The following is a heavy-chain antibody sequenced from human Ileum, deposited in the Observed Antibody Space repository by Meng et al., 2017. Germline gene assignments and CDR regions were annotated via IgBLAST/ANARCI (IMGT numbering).Heavy chain of an antibody. CDR3: VRGPARETHDFDY. J-gene: IGHJ4*02. Sequence: QVQLHRWADCLFRPSETLPLPGAFFGGSLNDYYWSWVRQPPGKGLEWIGQIHHSGRTNYKSSLERRVTISVDTSKSQFSLKLTSVTAADTAMYYCVRGPARETHDFDYWGQGALVTVSS. CDR2: IHHSGRT. D-gene: IGHD1-26*01. CDR1: GGSLNDYY. V-gene: IGHV4-34*01.